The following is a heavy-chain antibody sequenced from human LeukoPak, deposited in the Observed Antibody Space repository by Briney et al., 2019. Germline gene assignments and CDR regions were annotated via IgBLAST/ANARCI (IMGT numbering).Heavy chain of an antibody. Sequence: PSETLSLTCTVSGGSISSYYWSWIRQPPGKGLEWIGYIYYSGSTKYNPSLKSGVTISVDTSKKQFSLKLSSVTAADTAVYYCAREREYYYDSSGYLDYWGQGTLVTVSS. D-gene: IGHD3-22*01. CDR2: IYYSGST. CDR3: AREREYYYDSSGYLDY. J-gene: IGHJ4*02. CDR1: GGSISSYY. V-gene: IGHV4-59*01.